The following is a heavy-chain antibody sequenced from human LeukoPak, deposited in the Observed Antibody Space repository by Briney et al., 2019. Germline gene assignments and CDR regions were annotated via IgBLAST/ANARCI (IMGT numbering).Heavy chain of an antibody. CDR3: ARGPEVGAKAFYYYYMDV. D-gene: IGHD1-26*01. CDR2: INHSGST. J-gene: IGHJ6*03. Sequence: SETLSLTCAVYGGSFGGYYWSWIRQPPGKGLEWIGEINHSGSTNYNPSLKSRVTISVDTSKNQFSLKLSSVTAADTAVYYCARGPEVGAKAFYYYYMDVWGKGTTVTVSS. CDR1: GGSFGGYY. V-gene: IGHV4-34*01.